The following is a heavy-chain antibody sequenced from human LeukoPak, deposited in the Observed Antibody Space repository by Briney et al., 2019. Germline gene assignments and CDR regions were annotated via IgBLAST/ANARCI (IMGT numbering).Heavy chain of an antibody. Sequence: ASVKVSCKASGYTFTSYAMHWVRQAPGRRLEWMGWINAGNGNTKYSQNFQGRVTITRDTSTSTAYMELSSLRSEDTAVYYCARDQNSPYYGSGRFFDYWGQGTLVTVSS. CDR2: INAGNGNT. CDR1: GYTFTSYA. J-gene: IGHJ4*02. CDR3: ARDQNSPYYGSGRFFDY. D-gene: IGHD3-10*01. V-gene: IGHV1-3*01.